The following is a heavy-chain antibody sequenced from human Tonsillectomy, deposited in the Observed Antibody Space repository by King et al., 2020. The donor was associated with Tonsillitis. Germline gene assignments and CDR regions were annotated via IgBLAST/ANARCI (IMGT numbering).Heavy chain of an antibody. J-gene: IGHJ6*02. D-gene: IGHD3-10*01. V-gene: IGHV1-46*01. CDR2: INPSGGST. CDR3: ARVWVRGVIGDGMDV. CDR1: GYTFTSYY. Sequence: QLVQSGAEVKKPGASVKVSCKASGYTFTSYYMHWVRQAPGQGLEWMGIINPSGGSTNYAQKFQGRVTMTRDTSTSTVYMELSSLRSEDTAVYSCARVWVRGVIGDGMDVWGQGTTVTVSS.